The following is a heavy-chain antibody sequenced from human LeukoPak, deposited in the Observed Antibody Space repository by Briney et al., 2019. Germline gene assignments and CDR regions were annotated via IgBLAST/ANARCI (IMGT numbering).Heavy chain of an antibody. J-gene: IGHJ3*02. CDR1: DFIFSTYA. V-gene: IGHV3-30*02. D-gene: IGHD3-22*01. CDR3: AKELYYYDSSVAFDI. CDR2: IRYDGSNK. Sequence: GGSLRLSCAASDFIFSTYAMHWVRQAPGKGLEWVAFIRYDGSNKYYADSVKGRFTISRDNSKNTLYLQMNSLRAEDTAVYYCAKELYYYDSSVAFDIWGQGTMVTVSS.